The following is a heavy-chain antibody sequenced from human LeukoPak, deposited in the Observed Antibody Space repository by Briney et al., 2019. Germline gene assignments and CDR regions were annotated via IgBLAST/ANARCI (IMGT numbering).Heavy chain of an antibody. V-gene: IGHV4-31*03. D-gene: IGHD6-6*01. J-gene: IGHJ5*02. CDR2: IWKSGST. CDR3: ARDISSIFPNYFDP. Sequence: PSQTLSLTCSVSGDSITSRTYYWTCIPQHPEKGLEWIGYIWKSGSTNYNPALKERAYMSVGTSKNQFSLKLTSVTAADTAIYYCARDISSIFPNYFDPWGQGIPVIVSS. CDR1: GDSITSRTYY.